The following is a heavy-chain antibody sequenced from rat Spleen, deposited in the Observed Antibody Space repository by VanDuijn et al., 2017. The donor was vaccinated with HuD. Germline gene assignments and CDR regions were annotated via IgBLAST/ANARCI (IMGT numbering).Heavy chain of an antibody. V-gene: IGHV5-17*01. CDR1: GFTFSDYA. CDR3: ARRNYGGYSAHYWYFDF. D-gene: IGHD1-11*01. Sequence: EVQLVESGGGLVQPGRSLKLSCAASGFTFSDYAMAWVRQAPKKGLEWVATIIYDGSSTYYRDSVKGRFTISRDNAKSTLYLQMESLRSEDTATYYCARRNYGGYSAHYWYFDFWGPGTMVTVSS. CDR2: IIYDGSST. J-gene: IGHJ1*01.